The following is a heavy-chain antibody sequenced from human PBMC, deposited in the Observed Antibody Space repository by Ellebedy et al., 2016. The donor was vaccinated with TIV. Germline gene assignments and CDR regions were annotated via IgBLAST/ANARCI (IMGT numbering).Heavy chain of an antibody. J-gene: IGHJ5*02. CDR3: ARRASYGDYAVQVNPWFDP. D-gene: IGHD4-17*01. V-gene: IGHV3-7*01. Sequence: PGGSLRLSCAVSGFSFRSYWMSWVRQVPGKGLEWVANIRGDSEKYYVDSVKGRFTISRDNSENSLYLQMDNLRVDDTAVYYCARRASYGDYAVQVNPWFDPWGQGTLVTVSS. CDR2: IRGDSEK. CDR1: GFSFRSYW.